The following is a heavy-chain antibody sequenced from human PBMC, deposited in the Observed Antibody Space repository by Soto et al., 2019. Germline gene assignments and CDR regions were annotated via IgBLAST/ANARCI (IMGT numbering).Heavy chain of an antibody. J-gene: IGHJ5*02. CDR3: ARGRPVYCSSTSCPGNWFDP. V-gene: IGHV4-31*03. D-gene: IGHD2-2*01. Sequence: QVQLQESGPGLVKPSQTLSLTCTVSGGSISSGGYYWSWIRQHPGKGLEWIGYIYYSGSTYYNPSLKSRVTISVDTSKNQFSLKLSSVTAADTAVYYCARGRPVYCSSTSCPGNWFDPWGQGTLVTVSS. CDR1: GGSISSGGYY. CDR2: IYYSGST.